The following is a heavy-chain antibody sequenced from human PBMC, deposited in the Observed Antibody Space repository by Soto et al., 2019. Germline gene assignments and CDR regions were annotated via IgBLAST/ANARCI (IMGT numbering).Heavy chain of an antibody. CDR3: AKLDGGGY. J-gene: IGHJ4*02. V-gene: IGHV4-4*02. CDR1: GGSISSSNW. Sequence: QVQLQESGPGLVKPSGTLSLTCAVSGGSISSSNWWSWVRQPPGKGLEWIGEIYHDGNTHYNPSLKSRVTRSVDKSENHFALELNSVTAADTAVYYCAKLDGGGYWGQGTLVIVSS. CDR2: IYHDGNT. D-gene: IGHD2-15*01.